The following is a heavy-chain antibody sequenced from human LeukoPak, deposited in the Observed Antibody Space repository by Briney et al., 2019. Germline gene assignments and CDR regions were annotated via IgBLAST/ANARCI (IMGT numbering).Heavy chain of an antibody. D-gene: IGHD4-11*01. Sequence: PSETLSLTCTVSGGSISSYYWSWIRQPPGKGLEWIGYIYYSGSTNYNPSLKSRVTISVDTSKNQFSLKLSSVTAADTAVYYCARATTVTTKNAYYYYMDVWGKGTTVTVSS. CDR2: IYYSGST. J-gene: IGHJ6*03. CDR3: ARATTVTTKNAYYYYMDV. V-gene: IGHV4-59*01. CDR1: GGSISSYY.